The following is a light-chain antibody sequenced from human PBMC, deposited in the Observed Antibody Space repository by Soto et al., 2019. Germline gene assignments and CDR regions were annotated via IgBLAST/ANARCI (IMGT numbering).Light chain of an antibody. CDR2: GAS. Sequence: EILLTQSPGTLSLSPGERATLSCRASQSVSSGKLAWYQQKPGQAPRLLIFGASGRATGIPDRFSGSGSGTDFSLTISRLEPEDSAVYFCQQYNNWPFSFGQGTRLEIK. CDR3: QQYNNWPFS. CDR1: QSVSSGK. V-gene: IGKV3-20*01. J-gene: IGKJ5*01.